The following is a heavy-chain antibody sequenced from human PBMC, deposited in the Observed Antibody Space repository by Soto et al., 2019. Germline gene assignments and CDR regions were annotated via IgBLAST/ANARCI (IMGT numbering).Heavy chain of an antibody. D-gene: IGHD2-21*01. CDR3: ARGGYSTSSSLYY. CDR1: GYTFTIYY. CDR2: INPVSGDT. V-gene: IGHV1-46*01. Sequence: ASVKVSCKASGYTFTIYYMHWVRQAPGQGLEWMGIINPVSGDTSYAQKFQGTVTMTRDTSTSTVFMELSSLRSEDTALYYCARGGYSTSSSLYYWGQGTLVTVSS. J-gene: IGHJ4*02.